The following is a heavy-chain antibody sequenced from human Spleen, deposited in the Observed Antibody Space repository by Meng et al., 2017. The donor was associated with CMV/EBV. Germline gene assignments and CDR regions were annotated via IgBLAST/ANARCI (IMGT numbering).Heavy chain of an antibody. CDR2: IRGNGEGA. Sequence: GGSLRLSCAASGFTFSVSTMTWIRQAPGKGLEWVSRIRGNGEGAAYADSVRGRFAISRDNSHNTLYLQMNTLRDEDTAIYYCTKGASSGVTAPDFWGQGTLVTVSS. V-gene: IGHV3-23*01. J-gene: IGHJ4*02. D-gene: IGHD2-21*02. CDR1: GFTFSVST. CDR3: TKGASSGVTAPDF.